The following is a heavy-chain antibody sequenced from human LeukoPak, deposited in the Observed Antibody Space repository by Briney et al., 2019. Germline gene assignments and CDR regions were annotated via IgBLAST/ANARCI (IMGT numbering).Heavy chain of an antibody. V-gene: IGHV3-48*01. J-gene: IGHJ4*02. D-gene: IGHD1-26*01. CDR3: ARKTSGSYGYFDY. Sequence: GGSLRLSCAASGFTFSSYSMNWVRQAPGKGLEWVSYISNSGSTIYYADSVKGRFTISRDIAKNSLYLQMNSLRAEDTAVYYCARKTSGSYGYFDYWGQGTLVSVSS. CDR2: ISNSGSTI. CDR1: GFTFSSYS.